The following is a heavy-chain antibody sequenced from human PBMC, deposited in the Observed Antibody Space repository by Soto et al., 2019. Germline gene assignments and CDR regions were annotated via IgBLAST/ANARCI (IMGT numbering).Heavy chain of an antibody. D-gene: IGHD4-17*01. CDR1: GYTFTSYA. CDR3: QRILRTVTTKSWFDP. J-gene: IGHJ5*02. CDR2: INAGNGNT. V-gene: IGHV1-3*01. Sequence: ASVKVSFKASGYTFTSYAMHWVRQAPGQRLGLMGWINAGNGNTKYSQKFQGRVTITRDTSASTAYMELRSLRSEDTAVYYCQRILRTVTTKSWFDPWGHGALVTVS.